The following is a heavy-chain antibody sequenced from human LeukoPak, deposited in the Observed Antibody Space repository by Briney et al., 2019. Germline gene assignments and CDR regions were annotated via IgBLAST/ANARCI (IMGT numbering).Heavy chain of an antibody. V-gene: IGHV3-66*01. CDR1: GFTVSSNY. J-gene: IGHJ6*02. CDR2: IYSGGTS. D-gene: IGHD2-15*01. Sequence: GGSLRLSCAASGFTVSSNYMSWVRQAPEKGLEWVSVIYSGGTSYYADSVKGRFTISRDNSKNTLYLQMNSLRAEDTAVYYCARAATPGTWFFGMDVWGQGTTVTVSS. CDR3: ARAATPGTWFFGMDV.